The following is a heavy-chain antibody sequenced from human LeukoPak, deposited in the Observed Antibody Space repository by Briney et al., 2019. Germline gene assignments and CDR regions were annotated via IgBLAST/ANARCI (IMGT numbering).Heavy chain of an antibody. CDR1: GYTFTSYY. J-gene: IGHJ4*02. CDR2: INPSGGST. Sequence: ASVKVSCKASGYTFTSYYMHWVRQAPGQGLEWMGIINPSGGSTSYAQKFQGRVTMTRDTSTSTVYMELSSLRSEDTAVYYCARRATDYYDSSGYYPPFDYWGQGTLVTVSS. CDR3: ARRATDYYDSSGYYPPFDY. V-gene: IGHV1-46*01. D-gene: IGHD3-22*01.